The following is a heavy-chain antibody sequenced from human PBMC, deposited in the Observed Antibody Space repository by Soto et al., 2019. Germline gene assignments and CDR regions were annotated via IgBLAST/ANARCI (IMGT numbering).Heavy chain of an antibody. D-gene: IGHD5-12*01. CDR3: PRDRGGYGDFDY. V-gene: IGHV4-31*03. CDR2: IYYSAVT. J-gene: IGHJ4*02. CDR1: GGSISSGGYY. Sequence: QVQLQESGPGLVKPSQTLSLMCTVSGGSISSGGYYWSWIRQYPGKGLEWIGYIYYSAVTYYNPSLKSRVTISLDTSKNQFSLKLSSVTAADTALYYCPRDRGGYGDFDYWGQGTLVTVSS.